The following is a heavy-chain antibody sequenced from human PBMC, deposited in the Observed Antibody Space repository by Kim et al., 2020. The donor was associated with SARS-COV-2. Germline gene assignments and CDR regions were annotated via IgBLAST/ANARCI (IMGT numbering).Heavy chain of an antibody. Sequence: INNDASNTYYADSVKGRFTISRDNAKNTVHLQMNSLRAEDTAVYYCVRDPVWGQGTMVTVSS. CDR2: INNDASNT. V-gene: IGHV3-74*01. CDR3: VRDPV. J-gene: IGHJ3*01.